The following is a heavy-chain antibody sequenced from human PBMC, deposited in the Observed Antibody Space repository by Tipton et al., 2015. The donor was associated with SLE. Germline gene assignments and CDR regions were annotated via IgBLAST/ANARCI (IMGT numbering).Heavy chain of an antibody. V-gene: IGHV3-53*04. Sequence: QLVQSGGGLVQPGGSLRLSCAASGFTVRTSYISWVRQAPGKGLEWVSVLYGAVTTVNTYYADSVKGRFTMSRDNSKNTLYLQMNSLRAEDTAVYYCAREVMATWGFDYWGQGTLVTVSS. CDR1: GFTVRTSY. CDR2: LYGAVTTVNT. J-gene: IGHJ4*02. CDR3: AREVMATWGFDY. D-gene: IGHD5-24*01.